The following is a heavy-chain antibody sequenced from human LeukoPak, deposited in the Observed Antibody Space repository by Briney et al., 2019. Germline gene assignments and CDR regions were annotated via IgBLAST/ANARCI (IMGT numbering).Heavy chain of an antibody. J-gene: IGHJ6*02. CDR3: ARGPSTGITMVRGVRFDYYYGMDV. CDR1: GGTFSSYA. V-gene: IGHV1-69*13. D-gene: IGHD3-10*01. Sequence: ASVKVSCKASGGTFSSYAISWVRQAPGQGLEWMGGIIPIFGTANYAQKFQGRVTITADESTSTAYMELSSLRSEDTAVYYCARGPSTGITMVRGVRFDYYYGMDVWGQGTTVTVSS. CDR2: IIPIFGTA.